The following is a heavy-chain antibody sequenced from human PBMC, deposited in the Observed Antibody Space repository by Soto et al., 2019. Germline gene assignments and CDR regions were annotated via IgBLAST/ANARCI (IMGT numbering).Heavy chain of an antibody. Sequence: VECLNTSCKVSGYSFTSYGIVWVLQMPGKGLEWMGIIYPGDSDTRYSPSFQGQVTISADKSIRTAYLQWSSLKASDTAMYYCARHRDYGDYDAYYFDYWGHGTLVTVSS. J-gene: IGHJ4*01. CDR3: ARHRDYGDYDAYYFDY. D-gene: IGHD4-17*01. CDR1: GYSFTSYG. V-gene: IGHV5-51*01. CDR2: IYPGDSDT.